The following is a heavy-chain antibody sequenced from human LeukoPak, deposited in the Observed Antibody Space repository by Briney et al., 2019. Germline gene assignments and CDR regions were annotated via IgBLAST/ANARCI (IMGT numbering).Heavy chain of an antibody. J-gene: IGHJ6*02. CDR2: ISYDGSNK. V-gene: IGHV3-30-3*01. D-gene: IGHD4-11*01. Sequence: GGSLRLSCAASGFTFSSYAMHWVRQAPGKGLEWVAVISYDGSNKYYADSVKGRFTISRDNSKNTLYLQMNSLRAEDTAVYYCARMGSNYGGSYYYGMDVWGQGTTVTVSS. CDR3: ARMGSNYGGSYYYGMDV. CDR1: GFTFSSYA.